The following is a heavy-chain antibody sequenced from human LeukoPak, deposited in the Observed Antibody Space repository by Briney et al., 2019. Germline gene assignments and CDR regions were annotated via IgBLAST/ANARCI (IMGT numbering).Heavy chain of an antibody. CDR1: GPNFSNLW. CDR3: ARPNITYYYDSSRYDGFDV. J-gene: IGHJ3*01. V-gene: IGHV5-51*01. CDR2: IYPNDSDT. Sequence: GDSLKISCKGSGPNFSNLWIAWVRQMPGKGLEWMGIIYPNDSDTRYRPSFQGQVSISADKSINTAYLQWSSLKASDTAMYFCARPNITYYYDSSRYDGFDVRGQGTMVTVSS. D-gene: IGHD3-22*01.